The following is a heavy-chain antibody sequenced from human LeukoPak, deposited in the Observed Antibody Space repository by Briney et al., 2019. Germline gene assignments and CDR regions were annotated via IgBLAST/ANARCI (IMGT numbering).Heavy chain of an antibody. V-gene: IGHV1-18*01. CDR3: ARGGTYYYDSSGYYEGLDY. D-gene: IGHD3-22*01. J-gene: IGHJ4*02. Sequence: ASVKVSCKASGYTFTSYGISWVRQAPGQGLEWMGWISAYNGNTNYAQKLQGRVTMTTDTSTSTAYMELRSLRSDDTAVYYCARGGTYYYDSSGYYEGLDYWGQGTLVTVSS. CDR2: ISAYNGNT. CDR1: GYTFTSYG.